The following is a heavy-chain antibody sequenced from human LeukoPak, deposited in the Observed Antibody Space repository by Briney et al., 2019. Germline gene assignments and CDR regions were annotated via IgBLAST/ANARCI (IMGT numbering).Heavy chain of an antibody. D-gene: IGHD5-18*01. CDR1: GGSISSYY. CDR2: IYTSGST. J-gene: IGHJ6*02. Sequence: PSETLSLTCTVSGGSISSYYWSWIRQPAGKGLEWIGRIYTSGSTNYNPSLKSRVPMSVDTSKNQFSLKLSSVTAADTAVYYCARGGYSYGYYYYGMDVWGQGATVTVSS. V-gene: IGHV4-4*07. CDR3: ARGGYSYGYYYYGMDV.